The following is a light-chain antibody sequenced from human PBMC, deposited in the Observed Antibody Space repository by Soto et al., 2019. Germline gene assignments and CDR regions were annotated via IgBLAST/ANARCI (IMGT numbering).Light chain of an antibody. CDR3: SSYPSSSTYVI. Sequence: QSVLTQSASVSGSPGQSITISCTGTSSDVGGYNYVSWYQQHPGKAPKLMIYDVSNRPSGVSNRFSGSKSGNTASLTISGLQAEDEADYYCSSYPSSSTYVIFGGGTKVTVL. CDR1: SSDVGGYNY. V-gene: IGLV2-14*01. CDR2: DVS. J-gene: IGLJ2*01.